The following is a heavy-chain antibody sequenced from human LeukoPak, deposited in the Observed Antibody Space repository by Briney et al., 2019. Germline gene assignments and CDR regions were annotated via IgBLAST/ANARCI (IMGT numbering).Heavy chain of an antibody. D-gene: IGHD2-2*01. V-gene: IGHV4-4*02. CDR1: GGSISSSNW. J-gene: IGHJ4*02. CDR3: ARAGQGYCSSTSCYLSLDY. Sequence: SETLSLTCAVSGGSISSSNWGSWVRQPPGKGLEWIGQIYHSGSTNYNPSLKSRVAISLDKSKNQFSLNLNSVTAADTAVYYCARAGQGYCSSTSCYLSLDYWGQGTLVTVSS. CDR2: IYHSGST.